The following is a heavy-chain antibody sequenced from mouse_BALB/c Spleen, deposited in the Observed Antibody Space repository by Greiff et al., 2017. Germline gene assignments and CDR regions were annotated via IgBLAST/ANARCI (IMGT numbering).Heavy chain of an antibody. Sequence: EVKLMESGGGLVKPGGSLKLSCAASGFTFSSYAMSWVRQTPEKRLEWVASISSGGSTYYPDSVKGRFTISRDNARNILYLQMSSLRSEDTAMYYCAREAMDYWGQGTSVTVSS. J-gene: IGHJ4*01. CDR2: ISSGGST. CDR1: GFTFSSYA. V-gene: IGHV5-6-5*01. CDR3: AREAMDY.